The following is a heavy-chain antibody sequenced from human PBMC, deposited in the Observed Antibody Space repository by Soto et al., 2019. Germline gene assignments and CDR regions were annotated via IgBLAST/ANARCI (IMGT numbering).Heavy chain of an antibody. CDR2: IYYSGST. J-gene: IGHJ4*02. V-gene: IGHV4-59*08. CDR1: GGSISSYY. Sequence: SETLSLTCTVSGGSISSYYWSWIRQPPGKGLEWIGYIYYSGSTNYNPSLKSRVTISVDTSKNQFSLKLNSMTAADTAVYYCARRNYGSGSTYFDYWGQGTLVTVSS. CDR3: ARRNYGSGSTYFDY. D-gene: IGHD3-10*01.